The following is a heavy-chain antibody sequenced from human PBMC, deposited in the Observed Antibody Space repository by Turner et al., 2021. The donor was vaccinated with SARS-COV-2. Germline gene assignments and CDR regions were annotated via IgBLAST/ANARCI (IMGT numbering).Heavy chain of an antibody. CDR2: IWNDGSNK. J-gene: IGHJ4*02. CDR3: AKAGFGYSSGWGYFDY. D-gene: IGHD6-19*01. V-gene: IGHV3-33*06. CDR1: GFTFSRYG. Sequence: VQLVESGGGVVQPGRSLRLSCAASGFTFSRYGMHWVRQAPGKGLEWVAVIWNDGSNKYYADSVKGRFTIYRDNSKNTLYLQMNSLRAEDTAVYYCAKAGFGYSSGWGYFDYWGQGTLVTVSS.